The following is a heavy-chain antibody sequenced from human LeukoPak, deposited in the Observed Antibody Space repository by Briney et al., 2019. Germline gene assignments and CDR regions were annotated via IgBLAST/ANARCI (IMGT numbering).Heavy chain of an antibody. J-gene: IGHJ5*02. D-gene: IGHD2-8*01. V-gene: IGHV4-59*01. Sequence: SETLSLTCTVSGGSISNYYWSWIRQPPGKGLEWIGYIYYSGNTNYNPSLKSRVTISVDTSKDQFSLKLSSVTAADTAVYYCAREGYCTDGVCYPANWFDPWGQGTLVTVSS. CDR3: AREGYCTDGVCYPANWFDP. CDR1: GGSISNYY. CDR2: IYYSGNT.